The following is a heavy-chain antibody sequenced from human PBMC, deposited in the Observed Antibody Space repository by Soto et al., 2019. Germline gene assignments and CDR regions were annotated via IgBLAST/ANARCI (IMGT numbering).Heavy chain of an antibody. CDR2: IYYSRST. CDR3: ARAGTYSISSLGY. CDR1: GGSIISYY. D-gene: IGHD6-6*01. Sequence: PLETLSLTCTVLGGSIISYYWAWIRQPPGKGLERTGYIYYSRSTNNNPSLKNRVTISIDTSKNQFSLNLSSLTAADTAVYYCARAGTYSISSLGYWGQGTLVTVS. V-gene: IGHV4-59*01. J-gene: IGHJ4*02.